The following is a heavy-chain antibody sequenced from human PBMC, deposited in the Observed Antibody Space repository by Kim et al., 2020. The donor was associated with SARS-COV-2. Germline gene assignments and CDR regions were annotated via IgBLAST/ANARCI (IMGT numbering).Heavy chain of an antibody. CDR1: GLDFNTYG. D-gene: IGHD6-25*01. CDR3: AARKDFADYVAY. V-gene: IGHV3-30*03. Sequence: GGSLRLSCAASGLDFNTYGMHWVRQAPGKGLECVAFISNDGRETHYTESVRGRFSISRDSSKNTVYLQMNSLRPEDTAVFYCAARKDFADYVAYWGQGTLLTIS. J-gene: IGHJ4*02. CDR2: ISNDGRET.